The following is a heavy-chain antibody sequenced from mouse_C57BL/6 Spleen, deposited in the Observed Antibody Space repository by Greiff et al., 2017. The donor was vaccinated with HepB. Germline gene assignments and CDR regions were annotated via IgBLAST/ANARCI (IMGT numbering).Heavy chain of an antibody. CDR1: GYTFTGYW. CDR2: ILPGSGST. D-gene: IGHD1-1*01. V-gene: IGHV1-9*01. CDR3: ASSPYYYGSSPRFAY. Sequence: VQLQQSGAELMKPGASVKLSCKATGYTFTGYWIEWVKQRPGHGLEWIGEILPGSGSTNYNEKFKGKATFTADTSSNTAYMQLSSLTTEDSAIYYCASSPYYYGSSPRFAYWGQGTLVTVSA. J-gene: IGHJ3*01.